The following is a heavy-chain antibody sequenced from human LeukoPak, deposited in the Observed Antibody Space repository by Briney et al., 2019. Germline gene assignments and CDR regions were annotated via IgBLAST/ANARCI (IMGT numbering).Heavy chain of an antibody. CDR1: GFTFSSYS. J-gene: IGHJ3*02. V-gene: IGHV3-21*01. D-gene: IGHD2-2*01. Sequence: PGESLRLSSAASGFTFSSYSMNWVRQARGKGLEWVSSISSSSSYIYYADSVKGRFTISRDNAKNSLYLQMNSLRAEDTAVYYCARQRAIVVVPAAKGAFDIWGQGTMVTVSS. CDR2: ISSSSSYI. CDR3: ARQRAIVVVPAAKGAFDI.